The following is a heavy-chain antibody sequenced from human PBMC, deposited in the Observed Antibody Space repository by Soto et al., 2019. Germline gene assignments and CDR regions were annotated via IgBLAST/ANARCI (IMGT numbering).Heavy chain of an antibody. CDR1: GGSISSGGYY. V-gene: IGHV4-31*03. Sequence: PSETLSLTCTVSGGSISSGGYYWSWIRQHPGKGLEWIGYIYYSGSTYYNPSLKSRVTISVDTSKNQFSLKLSSVTAADTAVYYCARGLSSSWYLDWFDPWGQGTLVTVSS. J-gene: IGHJ5*02. CDR3: ARGLSSSWYLDWFDP. D-gene: IGHD6-13*01. CDR2: IYYSGST.